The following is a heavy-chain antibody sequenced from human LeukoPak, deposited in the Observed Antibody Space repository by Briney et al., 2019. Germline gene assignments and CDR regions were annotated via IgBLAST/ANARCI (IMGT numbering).Heavy chain of an antibody. CDR1: GYTLTELS. CDR2: FDPEDGET. D-gene: IGHD2-15*01. J-gene: IGHJ4*02. Sequence: ASVKVSCKVSGYTLTELSMHWVRQAPGKGLEWMGGFDPEDGETIYAQKFQGRVTMTEDTSTDTAYMELSSLRSEDTAVYYYATATYCSGGSCFDYWGQGTLVTVSS. CDR3: ATATYCSGGSCFDY. V-gene: IGHV1-24*01.